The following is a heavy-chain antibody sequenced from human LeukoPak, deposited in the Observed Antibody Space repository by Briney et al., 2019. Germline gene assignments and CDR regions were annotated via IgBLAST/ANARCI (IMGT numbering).Heavy chain of an antibody. CDR3: ARHGEMVTITGDFDY. V-gene: IGHV5-51*01. CDR1: GYSFTSYW. D-gene: IGHD5-24*01. CDR2: IYPGDSDT. Sequence: GESLKISCKGSGYSFTSYWIGWVRQMPGKGLEWMGIIYPGDSDTRYSPSFQGQVTISADKSISTAYLQWSSLKASDTAIYYCARHGEMVTITGDFDYWGQGTLVTVSS. J-gene: IGHJ4*02.